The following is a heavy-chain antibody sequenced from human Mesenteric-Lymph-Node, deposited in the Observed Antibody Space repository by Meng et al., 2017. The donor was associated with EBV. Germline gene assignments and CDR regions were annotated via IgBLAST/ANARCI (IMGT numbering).Heavy chain of an antibody. J-gene: IGHJ4*02. CDR1: GGSFSGYY. D-gene: IGHD3-10*01. Sequence: VQLQQWGAGLLKASETLSLTCAVYGGSFSGYYWSWIRQPPGKGLEWIGEINHSGSTNYNPSLKSRVTISVDTSKNQFSLKLSSVTAADTAVYYCARGYGSGHLWGQGTLVTVSS. CDR2: INHSGST. CDR3: ARGYGSGHL. V-gene: IGHV4-34*01.